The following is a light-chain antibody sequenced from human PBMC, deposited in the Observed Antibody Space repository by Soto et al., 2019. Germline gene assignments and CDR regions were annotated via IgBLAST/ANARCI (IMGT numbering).Light chain of an antibody. Sequence: DIQMTQSPTSLSAFVGDRVTITCRASQGISNYLAWYQQKPGKVPELLIYAASTLQSGVPFRFSGSRSGTDFTLTIISLQPEDVATYYCQKYYSAPWTFGQGTKVDIK. CDR2: AAS. J-gene: IGKJ1*01. V-gene: IGKV1-27*01. CDR3: QKYYSAPWT. CDR1: QGISNY.